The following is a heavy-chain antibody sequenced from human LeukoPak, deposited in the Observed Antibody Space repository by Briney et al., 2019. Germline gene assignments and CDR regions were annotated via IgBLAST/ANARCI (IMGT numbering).Heavy chain of an antibody. Sequence: SETLSLTCTVSGGSISNYYWSWIRQPPGKGLEWIGYRYYSGSTNYNPSLISRVTISVDTSRNQFSLKLTSVTAADTAVYYCARDRGDYGSGSYRFDNWFDPWGQGTLVTVSS. CDR2: RYYSGST. D-gene: IGHD3-10*01. CDR1: GGSISNYY. CDR3: ARDRGDYGSGSYRFDNWFDP. J-gene: IGHJ5*02. V-gene: IGHV4-59*01.